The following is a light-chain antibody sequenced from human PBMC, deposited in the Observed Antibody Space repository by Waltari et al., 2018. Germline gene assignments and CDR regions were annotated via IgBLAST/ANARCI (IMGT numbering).Light chain of an antibody. V-gene: IGKV3-20*01. CDR1: QSVSSSY. CDR2: GAS. J-gene: IGKJ1*01. Sequence: EIVLTQSPGTLSLSPGERAPLSCRSSQSVSSSYLACYQQKPGHAPRLLSYGASSRATGIPDRFSGSGSGTDFTLTISRLEPEEFAVYDCQQYGSSPWTFGQGTKVEI. CDR3: QQYGSSPWT.